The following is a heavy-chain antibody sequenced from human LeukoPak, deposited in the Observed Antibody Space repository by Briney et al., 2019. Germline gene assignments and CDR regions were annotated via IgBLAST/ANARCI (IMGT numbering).Heavy chain of an antibody. V-gene: IGHV1-8*01. D-gene: IGHD3-10*01. J-gene: IGHJ4*02. CDR2: MNPNSGNT. CDR1: GYTFTSYD. Sequence: ASVKVSCKASGYTFTSYDINWVRQATGQGLEWMGWMNPNSGNTGYAQKFQGRVTMTRNTSISTAYMGLSSLRSEDTAVYYCARVKNRGYYGSGGGDYWGQGTLVTVSS. CDR3: ARVKNRGYYGSGGGDY.